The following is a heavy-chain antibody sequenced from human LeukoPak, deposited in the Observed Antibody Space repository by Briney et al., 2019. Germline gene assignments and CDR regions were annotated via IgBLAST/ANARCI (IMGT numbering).Heavy chain of an antibody. D-gene: IGHD6-13*01. CDR2: IIPILGIA. J-gene: IGHJ4*02. CDR3: ARGGTLGIAADY. Sequence: SVKVSCKASGGTFSSYAISWVRQAPGQGLEWMGRIIPILGIANYAQKFQGRVTITADKSTSTAYMELSSLRSEDTAMYYCARGGTLGIAADYWGQGTLVTVSS. CDR1: GGTFSSYA. V-gene: IGHV1-69*04.